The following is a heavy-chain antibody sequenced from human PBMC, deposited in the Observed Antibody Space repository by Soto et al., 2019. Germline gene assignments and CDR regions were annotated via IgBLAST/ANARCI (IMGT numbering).Heavy chain of an antibody. CDR3: ENPNLYCSSTSCYDY. D-gene: IGHD2-2*01. Sequence: LXLCSAASGLTFINHSMSWVRHVPGKELDWVSAISGSGYSTYYAESVKGRFTISRDNANSTVYLQMNSLTDEETAVYYCENPNLYCSSTSCYDYWGQGTLVTASS. V-gene: IGHV3-23*01. CDR1: GLTFINHS. J-gene: IGHJ4*02. CDR2: ISGSGYST.